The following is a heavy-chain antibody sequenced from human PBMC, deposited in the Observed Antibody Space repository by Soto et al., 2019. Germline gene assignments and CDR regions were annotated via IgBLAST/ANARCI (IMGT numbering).Heavy chain of an antibody. Sequence: AGSLTLSCAGSGFTFSSYAMHWVRQAPGKGLEWVAVILYDGSNKYYADSVKGRFTISRDNSKNTLDLQINSLRAEDTAVYYCARGIAAAGVLYYYYYGMDVWGQGTTVTVSS. D-gene: IGHD6-13*01. CDR1: GFTFSSYA. V-gene: IGHV3-30-3*01. CDR2: ILYDGSNK. J-gene: IGHJ6*02. CDR3: ARGIAAAGVLYYYYYGMDV.